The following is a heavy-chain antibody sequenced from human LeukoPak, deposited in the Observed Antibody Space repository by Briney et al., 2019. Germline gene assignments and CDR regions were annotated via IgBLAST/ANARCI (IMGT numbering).Heavy chain of an antibody. Sequence: PGGSLRLSCAASGFTFSSYSMNWVRQAPGKGLEWVSSISSSSSYIYYADSVKGRFTISRDNAKNSLYLQMNSLRAEDTAVYYCARDVMGLLTGYPYYFDYWGQGTLVTVSS. CDR3: ARDVMGLLTGYPYYFDY. J-gene: IGHJ4*02. CDR2: ISSSSSYI. V-gene: IGHV3-21*01. D-gene: IGHD3-9*01. CDR1: GFTFSSYS.